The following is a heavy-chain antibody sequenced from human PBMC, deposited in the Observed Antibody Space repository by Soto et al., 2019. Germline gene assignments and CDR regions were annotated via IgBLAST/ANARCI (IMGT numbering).Heavy chain of an antibody. CDR1: GFTFSTYG. CDR2: IWYDGSNK. J-gene: IGHJ6*02. Sequence: QVQLVESGGGVVQPGRSLRLSCTASGFTFSTYGMHWVRQAPGKGLEWVTVIWYDGSNKYYADSVKGRFTISRDNSKNTLYLQMNSLRAVVTAVYYCARGAGGGSSFVGYYYYRSDGWGQGTTVTVS. D-gene: IGHD1-26*01. CDR3: ARGAGGGSSFVGYYYYRSDG. V-gene: IGHV3-33*01.